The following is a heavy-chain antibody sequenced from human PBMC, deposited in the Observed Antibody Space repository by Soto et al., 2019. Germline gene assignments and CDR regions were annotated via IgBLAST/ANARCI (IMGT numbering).Heavy chain of an antibody. D-gene: IGHD6-13*01. CDR3: ARSLFTSSWFAGS. J-gene: IGHJ5*02. V-gene: IGHV4-38-2*01. CDR2: IYHSGTT. CDR1: GYSISSGYY. Sequence: SETLSLTCSVSGYSISSGYYWGWIRQPPGKGLEWIGTIYHSGTTYYNPSLKSRITISIDTSKNQFSLLLTSVTATDTAEYYCARSLFTSSWFAGSWGQGTLVTVSS.